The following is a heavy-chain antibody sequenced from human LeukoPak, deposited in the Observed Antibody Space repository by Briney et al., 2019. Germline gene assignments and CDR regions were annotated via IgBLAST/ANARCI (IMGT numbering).Heavy chain of an antibody. V-gene: IGHV3-23*01. CDR2: ISGSGGST. CDR1: GFTFSSYA. CDR3: AKDDSFGVVSGFDP. J-gene: IGHJ5*02. Sequence: GGCLRLSCAASGFTFSSYAMSWVRQAPGKGLEWVSAISGSGGSTYYADSVKGRFTISRDNSKNTLYLQMNSLRAEDTAVYYCAKDDSFGVVSGFDPWGQGSLVTVSS. D-gene: IGHD3-3*01.